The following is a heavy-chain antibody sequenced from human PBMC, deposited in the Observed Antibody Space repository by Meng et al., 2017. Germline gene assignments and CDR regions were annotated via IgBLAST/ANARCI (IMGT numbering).Heavy chain of an antibody. D-gene: IGHD3-22*01. CDR3: ARGGYFYGSSGYWPYFGY. V-gene: IGHV4-61*01. CDR1: GGSVSSGSYY. CDR2: IHYSGST. J-gene: IGHJ4*02. Sequence: SETLSLTGTVSGGSVSSGSYYWTWIRQPPGKGLEWIGYIHYSGSTNYNPSLKSRVTISVDTSKNQFSLKLSSVTAADTAVYYCARGGYFYGSSGYWPYFGYWGQGGLVTVSS.